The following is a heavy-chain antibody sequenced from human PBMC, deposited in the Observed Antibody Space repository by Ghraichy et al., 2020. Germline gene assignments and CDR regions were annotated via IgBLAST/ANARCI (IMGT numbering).Heavy chain of an antibody. CDR1: GDSVSSNSAA. Sequence: SQTLSLTCAISGDSVSSNSAAWNWIRQSPSRGLEWLGRTYYRSKWYNDYAVSVKSRITINPDTSKNQFSLQLNSVTPEDTAVYYCARGGYCTGGVCYRALDYWGQGTLVTVSS. V-gene: IGHV6-1*01. D-gene: IGHD2-8*02. CDR3: ARGGYCTGGVCYRALDY. CDR2: TYYRSKWYN. J-gene: IGHJ4*02.